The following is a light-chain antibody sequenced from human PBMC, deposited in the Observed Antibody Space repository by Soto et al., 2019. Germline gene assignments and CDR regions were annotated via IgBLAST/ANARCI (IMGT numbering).Light chain of an antibody. Sequence: DIQMTQSPSFLSASVGDRVTITCRASQSISTYLNWYHQKPGKVPKVLIYAASNLQSGVPSRFSGSGSGTDFTLTISSLQPEDFGTYYCQQSNITPWTFGQGTKVEIK. CDR1: QSISTY. CDR3: QQSNITPWT. CDR2: AAS. V-gene: IGKV1-39*01. J-gene: IGKJ1*01.